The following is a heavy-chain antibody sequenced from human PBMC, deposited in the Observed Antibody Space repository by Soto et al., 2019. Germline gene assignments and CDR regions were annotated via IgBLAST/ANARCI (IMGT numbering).Heavy chain of an antibody. CDR3: AKDSDYCSGGSCYSEYYFDY. D-gene: IGHD2-15*01. V-gene: IGHV3-23*01. CDR1: GFTFSSYA. CDR2: ISGSGGST. Sequence: GGSLRLSCAASGFTFSSYAMSWVRQAPGKGLEWVSAISGSGGSTYYGDSVKGRFTISRDNSKNTLYLQMNSLRAEDTAVYYCAKDSDYCSGGSCYSEYYFDYWGQGTLVTVSS. J-gene: IGHJ4*02.